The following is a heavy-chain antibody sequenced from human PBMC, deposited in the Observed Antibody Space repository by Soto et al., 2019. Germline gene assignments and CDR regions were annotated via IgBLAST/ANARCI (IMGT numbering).Heavy chain of an antibody. V-gene: IGHV6-1*01. CDR1: GDSVSSNSAA. Sequence: PSQTLSLTCAISGDSVSSNSAAWNWIRQSPSRGLEWLGRTYYRSKWYNDYAVSVKSRITINADTSKNQVSLQLNSVTPEDTAVYYCARERWLAGNYYYGMDVWGQGTTVTVS. J-gene: IGHJ6*02. CDR3: ARERWLAGNYYYGMDV. D-gene: IGHD6-19*01. CDR2: TYYRSKWYN.